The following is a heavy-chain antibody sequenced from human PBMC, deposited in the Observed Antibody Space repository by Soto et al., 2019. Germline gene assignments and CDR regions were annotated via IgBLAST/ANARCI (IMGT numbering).Heavy chain of an antibody. D-gene: IGHD5-18*01. CDR2: INAGNGNT. Sequence: GASVKVSCKASGYTFTSYAMRWVRQAPGQRLEWMGWINAGNGNTKYSQKFQGRVTITRDTSASTAYMELSSLRSEDTAVYYCARGKPGIQLWEYYFDYWGQGTLVTVSS. J-gene: IGHJ4*02. CDR3: ARGKPGIQLWEYYFDY. CDR1: GYTFTSYA. V-gene: IGHV1-3*01.